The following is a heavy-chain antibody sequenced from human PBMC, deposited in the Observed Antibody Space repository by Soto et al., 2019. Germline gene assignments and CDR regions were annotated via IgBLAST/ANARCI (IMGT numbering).Heavy chain of an antibody. CDR1: GFTFSDYY. D-gene: IGHD6-13*01. J-gene: IGHJ4*02. CDR3: ARDFIGSSWYALDY. Sequence: GGSLRLSCAPSGFTFSDYYMSWIRQAPGKGLEWVSYISSSGSTIYYADSVKGRFTISRDNAKNSLYLQMNSLRAEDTAVYYCARDFIGSSWYALDYWGQGTLVTVSS. V-gene: IGHV3-11*01. CDR2: ISSSGSTI.